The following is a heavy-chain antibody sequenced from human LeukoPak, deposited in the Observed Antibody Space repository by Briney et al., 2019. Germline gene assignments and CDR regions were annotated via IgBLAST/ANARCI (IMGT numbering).Heavy chain of an antibody. V-gene: IGHV3-15*01. CDR1: GFTFSNAW. CDR2: IKSKTDGGTT. Sequence: PGGSLRLSCAASGFTFSNAWMSWVRQAPGKGLEWVGRIKSKTDGGTTDYTAPVKGRFTISRDDSKNTLYLQMNSLKTEDIAVYYCTTDPGTTGDAFDIWGQGTMVTVSS. CDR3: TTDPGTTGDAFDI. D-gene: IGHD4-17*01. J-gene: IGHJ3*02.